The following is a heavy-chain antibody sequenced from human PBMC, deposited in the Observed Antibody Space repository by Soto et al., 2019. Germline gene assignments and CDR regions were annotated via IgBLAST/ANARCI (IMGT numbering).Heavy chain of an antibody. Sequence: QLQLQESGPGLVKPSETLSLTCTVSGGSISSSSYYWGWIRQPPGKGLEWIGSIYYSGSTYYNPSLKSRVTISVATSKNQSSLKLSSVTAADTAVYYGARHPKVHYDFYPPVWFDPWGQGTLVTVSS. CDR2: IYYSGST. D-gene: IGHD3-3*01. J-gene: IGHJ5*02. V-gene: IGHV4-39*01. CDR3: ARHPKVHYDFYPPVWFDP. CDR1: GGSISSSSYY.